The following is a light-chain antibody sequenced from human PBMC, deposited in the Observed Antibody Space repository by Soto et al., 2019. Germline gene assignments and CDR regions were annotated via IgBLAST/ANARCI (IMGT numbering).Light chain of an antibody. CDR1: SGHGTYI. V-gene: IGLV4-60*02. Sequence: QLVLTQASSASASLGYSVKLTSTLSSGHGTYIIACHQQQPGKAPRSLLQLESSGSYNKGSGVPDRFSGSSSGADRYLTISNLQFEDEADYYCENWESNNRVFGGGTQLTVL. CDR2: LESSGSY. CDR3: ENWESNNRV. J-gene: IGLJ2*01.